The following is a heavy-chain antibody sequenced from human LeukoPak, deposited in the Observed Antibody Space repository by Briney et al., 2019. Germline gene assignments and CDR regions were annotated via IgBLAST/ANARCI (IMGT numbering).Heavy chain of an antibody. CDR3: ARVRYYDSSGYYYNNDAFDI. CDR1: GGSISSYY. Sequence: SETLSLTCTVSGGSISSYYWSWIRQPPGKGLEWIGYIYYSGSTNYNPSLKSRVAISVDTSKNQFSLKLSSVTAADTAVYYCARVRYYDSSGYYYNNDAFDIWGQGTMVTVSS. CDR2: IYYSGST. J-gene: IGHJ3*02. D-gene: IGHD3-22*01. V-gene: IGHV4-59*01.